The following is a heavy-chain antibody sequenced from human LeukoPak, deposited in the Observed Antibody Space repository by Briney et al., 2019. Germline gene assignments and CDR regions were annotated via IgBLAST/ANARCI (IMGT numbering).Heavy chain of an antibody. D-gene: IGHD6-25*01. V-gene: IGHV4-39*01. CDR2: IYYSGST. CDR1: GGSISDSNYY. CDR3: ARQSTIAAAKIDP. Sequence: SETLSLTCTVSGGSISDSNYYWGWIRQPPGRGLEWIANIYYSGSTYYSPSLKSRVTVSVDTSKNQFSLKLSSVTAADTAIYYCARQSTIAAAKIDPWGQGSLVTVSS. J-gene: IGHJ5*02.